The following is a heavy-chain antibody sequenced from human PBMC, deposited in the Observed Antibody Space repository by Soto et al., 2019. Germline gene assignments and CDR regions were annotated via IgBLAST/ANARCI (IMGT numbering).Heavy chain of an antibody. D-gene: IGHD6-13*01. CDR1: GYTFTGYY. Sequence: ASVKVSCKASGYTFTGYYMHWVRQAPGQGLEWMGWINPNSGGTNYAQKFQGWVTMTRDTSISTAYMELSRLRSDDTAVYYCARADPSIAAAGMGAFDIWGQGTMVTVSS. CDR3: ARADPSIAAAGMGAFDI. J-gene: IGHJ3*02. CDR2: INPNSGGT. V-gene: IGHV1-2*04.